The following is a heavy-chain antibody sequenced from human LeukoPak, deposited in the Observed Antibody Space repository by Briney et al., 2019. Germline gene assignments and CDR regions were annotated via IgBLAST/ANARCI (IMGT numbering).Heavy chain of an antibody. CDR3: AKDTAIAVAGVIDY. Sequence: GGSLRLSCAASGFIFNTYVMHWVRQAPGKGLEWLAFIRYDGSNKNYADSVKGRFTISRDNTKNSLYLQMNSLRAEDTALYYCAKDTAIAVAGVIDYWGQGTLVTVSS. J-gene: IGHJ4*02. CDR1: GFIFNTYV. D-gene: IGHD6-19*01. V-gene: IGHV3-30*02. CDR2: IRYDGSNK.